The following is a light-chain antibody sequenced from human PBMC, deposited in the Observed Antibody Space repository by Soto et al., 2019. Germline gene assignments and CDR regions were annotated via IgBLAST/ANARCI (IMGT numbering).Light chain of an antibody. CDR2: DAS. CDR1: QSVITN. Sequence: EIVLTQSPGTLSLSPGERATLSCRASQSVITNLAWYQQKPGQAPRLLIFDASTRATGVPARFSGSGSGTEFTLTISSLQSADFATYYCQQYYSWPRGTFGQGTKVDIK. J-gene: IGKJ1*01. CDR3: QQYYSWPRGT. V-gene: IGKV3-15*01.